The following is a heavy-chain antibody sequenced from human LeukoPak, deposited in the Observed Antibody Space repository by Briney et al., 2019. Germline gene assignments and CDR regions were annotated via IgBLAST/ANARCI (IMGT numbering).Heavy chain of an antibody. Sequence: GGSLRLSCAASRFTFSDYYMSWVRQAPGKGLEWVSYISSSGSYANYADSVKGRFTISRDNAKNSLYLQMNSLRAEDTAVYFCARGIVPAAMDYWGQGTLVTVSS. D-gene: IGHD2-2*01. V-gene: IGHV3-11*06. CDR3: ARGIVPAAMDY. CDR2: ISSSGSYA. J-gene: IGHJ4*02. CDR1: RFTFSDYY.